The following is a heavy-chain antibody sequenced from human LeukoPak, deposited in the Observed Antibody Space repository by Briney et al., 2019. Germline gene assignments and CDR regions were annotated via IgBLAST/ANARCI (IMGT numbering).Heavy chain of an antibody. CDR2: INPNSGGT. CDR1: GYTFTGYY. V-gene: IGHV1-2*02. J-gene: IGHJ4*02. Sequence: ASVKVSCKASGYTFTGYYMHWVRQAPGHGLEWMGWINPNSGGTNYAQKVQGRVTMTRDTSISTAYMELSRLRSDDTAVYYCARDLRLRLMAVGYWGQGTLVTVSS. D-gene: IGHD5-12*01. CDR3: ARDLRLRLMAVGY.